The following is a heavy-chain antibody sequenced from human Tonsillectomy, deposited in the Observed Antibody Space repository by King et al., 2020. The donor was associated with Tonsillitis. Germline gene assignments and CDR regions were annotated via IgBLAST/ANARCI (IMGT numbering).Heavy chain of an antibody. CDR2: IYSGDGST. V-gene: IGHV3-23*03. CDR1: GLTLTSHA. Sequence: VQLVESGGGLAQPGGSLRLSCAASGLTLTSHAMSWVRQAPGKGLEWVSIIYSGDGSTYYADSVKGRFTVSRDNSKNTVDLQMNNLRVEDTALYYCARKVPYYYDSGNNDNNNLYFDGWGRGSLVTVSS. D-gene: IGHD3-10*01. J-gene: IGHJ2*01. CDR3: ARKVPYYYDSGNNDNNNLYFDG.